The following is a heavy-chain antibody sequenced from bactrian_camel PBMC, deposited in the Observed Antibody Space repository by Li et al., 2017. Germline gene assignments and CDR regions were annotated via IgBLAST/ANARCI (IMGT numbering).Heavy chain of an antibody. J-gene: IGHJ4*01. Sequence: HVQLVESGGGLVQPGGSLKLSCAASGFTFSHAGMSWVRQAPGKEVEWIAACNAVGTPTYYADSVKGRITISKDNAMNTLYLQLNSLETEDTAMYYCTKASVSGAVFVFNYWGQGTQVTVS. CDR3: TKASVSGAVFVFNY. CDR1: GFTFSHAG. V-gene: IGHV3S1*01. CDR2: CNAVGTPT. D-gene: IGHD3*01.